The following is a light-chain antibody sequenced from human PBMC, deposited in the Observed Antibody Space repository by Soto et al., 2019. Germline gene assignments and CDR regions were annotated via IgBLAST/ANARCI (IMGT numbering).Light chain of an antibody. Sequence: DIQMTQSPSTLSASVGDRVTITCRASQSISNWLAWYQQKPGKAPKLLIYDASSLESGVPSRFSGSGSGTEFTLTISSLQPDDFATYYCQQYNNYKWTFGQGTKVDIK. CDR3: QQYNNYKWT. J-gene: IGKJ1*01. V-gene: IGKV1-5*01. CDR2: DAS. CDR1: QSISNW.